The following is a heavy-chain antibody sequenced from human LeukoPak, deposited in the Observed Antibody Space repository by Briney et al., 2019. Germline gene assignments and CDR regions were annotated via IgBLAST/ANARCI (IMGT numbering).Heavy chain of an antibody. V-gene: IGHV4-31*03. Sequence: TLSLACIVSGCSIRSGGYYWSWIRQHPGKGLEWIRYIYYSGNAYYNPSLTSRVTISVDTSKNQFSLKLSSVTAADTAVYYCARAGYDSSGYSTYYFDYWGQGTLVTVSS. J-gene: IGHJ4*02. CDR2: IYYSGNA. CDR1: GCSIRSGGYY. CDR3: ARAGYDSSGYSTYYFDY. D-gene: IGHD3-22*01.